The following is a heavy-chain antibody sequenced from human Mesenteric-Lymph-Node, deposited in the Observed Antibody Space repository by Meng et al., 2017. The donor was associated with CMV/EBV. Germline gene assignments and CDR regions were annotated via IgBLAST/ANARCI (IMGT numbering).Heavy chain of an antibody. V-gene: IGHV4-34*01. D-gene: IGHD2-2*01. CDR3: ARVDCSSTSCYYYYGMDV. CDR2: IYHSGST. CDR1: GGSFSGYY. J-gene: IGHJ6*02. Sequence: GSLRLSCAVYGGSFSGYYWSWIRQPPGKGLEWIGSIYHSGSTYYNPSLKSRVTISVDTSKNQFSLKLSSVTAADTAVYYCARVDCSSTSCYYYYGMDVWGQGTTVTVSS.